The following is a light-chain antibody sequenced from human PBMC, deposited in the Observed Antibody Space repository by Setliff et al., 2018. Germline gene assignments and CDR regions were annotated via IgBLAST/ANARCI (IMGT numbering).Light chain of an antibody. CDR3: QQYNDSRQVT. Sequence: EIVLTQSPGTLSLSPGDRATLSCRASQSVKNNYLAWYQHNRGQAPRLLIYGATSRTAGTPDRFRGSGSGTEFTLTISRLEPEDSAVYYCQQYNDSRQVTFGGGTKVDIK. CDR1: QSVKNNY. J-gene: IGKJ4*01. V-gene: IGKV3-20*01. CDR2: GAT.